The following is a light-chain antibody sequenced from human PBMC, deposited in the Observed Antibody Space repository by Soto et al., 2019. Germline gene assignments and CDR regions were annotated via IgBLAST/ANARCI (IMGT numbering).Light chain of an antibody. J-gene: IGKJ5*01. CDR2: DAS. CDR3: PQRTDLRRDT. V-gene: IGKV3-11*01. Sequence: MILTQSPAALSVCRVERATLACRASQSVYRSLAWYQQKPGQAPRLLIYDASNRATGVPARFSGSGSGTDFTLTIHSLEPEDCAVYWYPQRTDLRRDTFDYGTRLEIK. CDR1: QSVYRS.